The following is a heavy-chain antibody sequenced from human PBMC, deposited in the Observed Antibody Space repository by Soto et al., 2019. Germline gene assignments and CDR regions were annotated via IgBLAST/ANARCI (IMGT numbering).Heavy chain of an antibody. V-gene: IGHV1-69*01. CDR1: GGTFDNFI. Sequence: QVQLVQSGAEVKEPGSSVRVSCKASGGTFDNFIMNWVRQTPEQGLEWMGGIVPMLGTPTYAEKFKGRVTISATGSTSTMYMEVTSLRSEDTAIYYCARNGTYSSSLSQYSGMDVWGQGTTVTVSS. J-gene: IGHJ6*02. CDR3: ARNGTYSSSLSQYSGMDV. CDR2: IVPMLGTP. D-gene: IGHD1-26*01.